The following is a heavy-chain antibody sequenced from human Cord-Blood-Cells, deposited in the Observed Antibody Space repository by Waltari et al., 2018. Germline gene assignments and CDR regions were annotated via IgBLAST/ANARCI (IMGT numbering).Heavy chain of an antibody. D-gene: IGHD2-2*01. V-gene: IGHV4-34*01. J-gene: IGHJ6*03. Sequence: QVQLQQWGAGLLKPSETLSLTCAVHGGSFSGYYWSWLRQPPGKGLEWIGEINHSGSTNYNPSLKSRVTISVDTSKNQFSLKLSSVTAADTAVYYCARHAHCSSTSCYYYMDVWGKGTTVTVSS. CDR2: INHSGST. CDR1: GGSFSGYY. CDR3: ARHAHCSSTSCYYYMDV.